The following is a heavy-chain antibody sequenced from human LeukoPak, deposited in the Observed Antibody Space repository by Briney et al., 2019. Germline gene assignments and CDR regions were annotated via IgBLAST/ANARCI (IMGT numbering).Heavy chain of an antibody. CDR1: GFRFGGYS. V-gene: IGHV3-48*01. Sequence: GSLRLSCGASGFRFGGYSMNLVRQAPGKGLEGISYISSSGSKKVYADSVKGRFTISRDNFRNSLFLQMNRLRVEATAEYYCASREWGQGTQVTVSS. CDR3: ASRE. J-gene: IGHJ4*02. CDR2: ISSSGSKK.